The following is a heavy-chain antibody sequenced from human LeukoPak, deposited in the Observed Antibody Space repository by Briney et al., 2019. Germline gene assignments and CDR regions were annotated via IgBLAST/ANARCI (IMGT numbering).Heavy chain of an antibody. J-gene: IGHJ4*02. V-gene: IGHV3-49*03. CDR1: GFTFGDYA. CDR3: TRVPSAAGPYYFDY. CDR2: IRSKAYGGTT. D-gene: IGHD6-13*01. Sequence: GRSLRLSCTTSGFTFGDYAMSWFRQAPGKGLEWVGFIRSKAYGGTTDYAASVKGRFTISRDDSKSIAYLQMNSLKTEDTAVYYCTRVPSAAGPYYFDYWGQGALVTVSS.